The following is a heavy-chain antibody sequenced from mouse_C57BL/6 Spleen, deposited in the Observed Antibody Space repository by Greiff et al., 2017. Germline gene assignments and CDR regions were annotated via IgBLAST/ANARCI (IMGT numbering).Heavy chain of an antibody. D-gene: IGHD1-1*01. V-gene: IGHV1-4*01. J-gene: IGHJ4*01. Sequence: VQRVESGAELARPGASVKMSCKASGYTFTSYTMHWVKQRPGQGLEWIGYINPSSGYTKCNQKFKDKATLTADKSSSTAYMQLSSLTSEDSAVYYCARSNGSSSYAMDYWGQGTSVTVSS. CDR1: GYTFTSYT. CDR3: ARSNGSSSYAMDY. CDR2: INPSSGYT.